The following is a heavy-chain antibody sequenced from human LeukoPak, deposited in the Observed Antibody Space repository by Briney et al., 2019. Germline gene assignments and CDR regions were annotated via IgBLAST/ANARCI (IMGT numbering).Heavy chain of an antibody. D-gene: IGHD1-26*01. CDR1: GFTFSSYA. CDR2: ISYDGSNK. CDR3: ARVGALRIYYYGMDV. Sequence: GGSLRLSCAASGFTFSSYAMSWVRQAPGKGLEWVAVISYDGSNKYYADSVKGRFTISRDNSKNTLYLQMNSLRAEDTAVYYCARVGALRIYYYGMDVWGQGATVTVSS. V-gene: IGHV3-30-3*01. J-gene: IGHJ6*02.